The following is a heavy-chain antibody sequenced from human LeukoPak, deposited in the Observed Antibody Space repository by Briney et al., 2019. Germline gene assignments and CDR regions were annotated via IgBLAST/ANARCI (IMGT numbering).Heavy chain of an antibody. CDR2: IDPSDSYT. Sequence: GESLKISCKGSGYSFTSYWINWVRQMPGKGLEWMGTIDPSDSYTNYRPSFQGHVTISADNSISTAYLQWSSLKASDTAMYYCARLPQLGSDYWGQGTLVTVSS. V-gene: IGHV5-10-1*01. J-gene: IGHJ4*02. CDR1: GYSFTSYW. D-gene: IGHD1-26*01. CDR3: ARLPQLGSDY.